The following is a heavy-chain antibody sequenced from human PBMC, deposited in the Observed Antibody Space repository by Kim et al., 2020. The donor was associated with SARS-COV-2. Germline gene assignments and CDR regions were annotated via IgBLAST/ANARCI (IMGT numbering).Heavy chain of an antibody. J-gene: IGHJ6*02. Sequence: SETLSLTCAVYGGSFSGYYWSWIRQPPGKGLEWIGDINHSGSTNYNPSLKSRVTISVDTSKNQFSLKLSSVTAADTAVYYCARYFGYYDYVWGSYRPQGGMDVWGQGTTVTVSS. V-gene: IGHV4-34*01. D-gene: IGHD3-16*02. CDR2: INHSGST. CDR3: ARYFGYYDYVWGSYRPQGGMDV. CDR1: GGSFSGYY.